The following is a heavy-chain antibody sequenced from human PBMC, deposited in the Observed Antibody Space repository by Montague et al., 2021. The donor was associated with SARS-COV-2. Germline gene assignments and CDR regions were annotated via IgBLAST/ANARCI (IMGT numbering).Heavy chain of an antibody. CDR1: GFMFSSHA. CDR3: VRSFYCSSSSCSGSYYYGMDL. CDR2: ISGSGYST. J-gene: IGHJ6*02. V-gene: IGHV3-23*01. Sequence: SLRLSCAASGFMFSSHAMSWVRQAPGKGLEWVSAISGSGYSTYYVDSVKGRFTISRDNSKSTLHLLMNSLRAEDTAVYYCVRSFYCSSSSCSGSYYYGMDLWGQGTTVTVSS. D-gene: IGHD2-2*01.